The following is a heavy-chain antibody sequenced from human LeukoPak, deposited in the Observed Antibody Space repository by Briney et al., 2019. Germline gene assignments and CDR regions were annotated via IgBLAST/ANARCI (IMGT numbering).Heavy chain of an antibody. Sequence: GGSLRLSCAASGFTFSDHYVDWVRQAPGKGLEWVGRTRNKANSYTTEYAASVKGRFTISRDDSKNSLYLQMNSLKTEDTAVYYCASGRYSYGSTYYFDYWGQGTLVTVSS. J-gene: IGHJ4*02. D-gene: IGHD5-18*01. V-gene: IGHV3-72*01. CDR2: TRNKANSYTT. CDR3: ASGRYSYGSTYYFDY. CDR1: GFTFSDHY.